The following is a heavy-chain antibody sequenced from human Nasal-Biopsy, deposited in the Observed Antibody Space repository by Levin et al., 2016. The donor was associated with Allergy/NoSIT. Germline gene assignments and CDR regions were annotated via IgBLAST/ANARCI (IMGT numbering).Heavy chain of an antibody. CDR3: AREGGVYHYDAKGFDLDY. J-gene: IGHJ4*02. D-gene: IGHD3-22*01. CDR1: GFPFTLYN. V-gene: IGHV3-21*04. CDR2: ISASGKDI. Sequence: GESLKISCATSGFPFTLYNINWVRQAPGRGLEWVSSISASGKDIKYADSVRGRFTISRDTAKASVHFQLTSLRADDSAIYYCAREGGVYHYDAKGFDLDYWGQGTLVTVSA.